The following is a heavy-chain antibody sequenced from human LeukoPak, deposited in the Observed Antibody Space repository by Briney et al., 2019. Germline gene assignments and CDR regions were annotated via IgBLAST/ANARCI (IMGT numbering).Heavy chain of an antibody. D-gene: IGHD2-21*02. V-gene: IGHV3-30*04. Sequence: PGRSLRLSCAASGFTFSSYAMRWARQAPGKGLEWVAVISYDGSNKYYADSVKGRFTISRDNSKNTLYLQMNSLRAEDTAVYYCAREYVTAWTFDIWGQGTMVTVSS. J-gene: IGHJ3*02. CDR2: ISYDGSNK. CDR1: GFTFSSYA. CDR3: AREYVTAWTFDI.